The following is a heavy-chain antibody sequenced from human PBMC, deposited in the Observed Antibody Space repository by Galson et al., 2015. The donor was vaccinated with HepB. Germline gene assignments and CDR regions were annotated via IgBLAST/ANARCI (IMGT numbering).Heavy chain of an antibody. D-gene: IGHD6-6*01. Sequence: SVKVSCKASGYTFTSYGISWVRQAPGQGLEWMGWISAYNGNTNYAQKLQGRVTMTTDTSTSTAYMELRSLRSDDTAVYYCARDGQLGDLIYYYYYGMDVWGQGTTVTVSS. CDR1: GYTFTSYG. CDR2: ISAYNGNT. CDR3: ARDGQLGDLIYYYYYGMDV. J-gene: IGHJ6*02. V-gene: IGHV1-18*01.